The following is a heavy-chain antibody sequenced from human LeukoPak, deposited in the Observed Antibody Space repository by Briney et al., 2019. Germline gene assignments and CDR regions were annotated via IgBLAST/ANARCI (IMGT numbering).Heavy chain of an antibody. J-gene: IGHJ5*02. Sequence: SVKVSCKASGGTFSSYAISWVRQAPGQGLEWMGGIIPIFGTANYAQKFQGRVTITADESTSTAYMELSSLRSEDTAVYYCARARGILIAAPRVVWFDPWGQGTLVTVSS. CDR2: IIPIFGTA. V-gene: IGHV1-69*01. CDR1: GGTFSSYA. D-gene: IGHD6-13*01. CDR3: ARARGILIAAPRVVWFDP.